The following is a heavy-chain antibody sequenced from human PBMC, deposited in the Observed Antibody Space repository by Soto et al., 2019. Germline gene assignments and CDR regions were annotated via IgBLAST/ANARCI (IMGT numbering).Heavy chain of an antibody. CDR3: AKAQMVYAKSGYYYYGMDV. D-gene: IGHD2-8*01. Sequence: GGSLRLSCAASGFTFSSYGMHWVRQAPGKGLEWVAVISYDGSNKYYADSVKGRFTISRDNSKNTLYLQMNSLRAEDTAVYYCAKAQMVYAKSGYYYYGMDVCGQGPTVTVYS. CDR2: ISYDGSNK. V-gene: IGHV3-30*18. CDR1: GFTFSSYG. J-gene: IGHJ6*02.